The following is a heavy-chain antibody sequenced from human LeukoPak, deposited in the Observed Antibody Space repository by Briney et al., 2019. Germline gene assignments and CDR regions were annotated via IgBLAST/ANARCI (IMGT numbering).Heavy chain of an antibody. J-gene: IGHJ6*02. D-gene: IGHD1-1*01. CDR1: GYIFTSFY. V-gene: IGHV1-46*01. Sequence: APVKVSCKASGYIFTSFYMHWVRQAPGQGLEWMGIINPSGGGTTYAQKFQGRVTMTRDTSTSTVYMELSSLRSEDTAVYYCTRRYLNGMDVWGQGTTVTVSS. CDR3: TRRYLNGMDV. CDR2: INPSGGGT.